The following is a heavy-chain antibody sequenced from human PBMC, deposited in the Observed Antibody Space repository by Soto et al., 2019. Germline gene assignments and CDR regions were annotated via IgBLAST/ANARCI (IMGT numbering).Heavy chain of an antibody. V-gene: IGHV3-30*18. CDR1: GFTFSSYG. J-gene: IGHJ6*02. Sequence: QVQLVESGGGVVQPGRSLRLSCAASGFTFSSYGMHWVRQAPGKGLEWVAVISYDGSNKYYADSVKGRFTISRDNSKNALYLQMNGVRAEDTAVYYCAKERYETGYYYYYGMDVWGQGTTVTGSS. D-gene: IGHD1-1*01. CDR2: ISYDGSNK. CDR3: AKERYETGYYYYYGMDV.